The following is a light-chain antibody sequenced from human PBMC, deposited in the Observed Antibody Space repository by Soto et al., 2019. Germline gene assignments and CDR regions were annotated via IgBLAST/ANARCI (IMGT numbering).Light chain of an antibody. Sequence: QLVLTQPPSASGTPGQRVTISCSGSSSHIGRNTVNWYQQLPGTAPKLLIYSNNQRPSGVPDRVSGSKSGTSASLDISGLQSEDEADYYCAAWDDTLTGWVFGGGTKLTVL. J-gene: IGLJ3*02. V-gene: IGLV1-44*01. CDR1: SSHIGRNT. CDR2: SNN. CDR3: AAWDDTLTGWV.